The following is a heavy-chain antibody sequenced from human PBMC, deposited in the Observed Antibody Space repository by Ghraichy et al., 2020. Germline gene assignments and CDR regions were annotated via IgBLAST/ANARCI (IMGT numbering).Heavy chain of an antibody. Sequence: LSLTCAVSGGSISSGGYSWSWIRQPPGKGLEWIGYIYHSGSTYYNPSLKSRVTISVDRSKNQFSLKLSSVTAADMAVYYCARGLRDDYGDYGAVHYYGMDVWGQGTTVTVSS. J-gene: IGHJ6*02. D-gene: IGHD4-17*01. CDR3: ARGLRDDYGDYGAVHYYGMDV. CDR2: IYHSGST. V-gene: IGHV4-30-2*01. CDR1: GGSISSGGYS.